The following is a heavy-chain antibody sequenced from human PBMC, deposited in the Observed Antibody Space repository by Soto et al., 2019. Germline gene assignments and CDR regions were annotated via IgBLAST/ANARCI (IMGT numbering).Heavy chain of an antibody. CDR3: ARGGYSYGVFDY. J-gene: IGHJ4*02. V-gene: IGHV4-61*01. Sequence: SETLSLTCTVSGGSVSSGSYYRSWIRQPPGKGLEWIGYIYYSGSTNYNPSLKSRVTISVDTSKNQFSLKLSSVTAADTAVYYCARGGYSYGVFDYWGQGTLVTVSS. D-gene: IGHD5-18*01. CDR1: GGSVSSGSYY. CDR2: IYYSGST.